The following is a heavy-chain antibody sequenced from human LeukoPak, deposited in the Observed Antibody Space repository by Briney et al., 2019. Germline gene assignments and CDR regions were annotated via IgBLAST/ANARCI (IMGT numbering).Heavy chain of an antibody. V-gene: IGHV4-38-2*02. Sequence: SETLSLTCAVSGYSISSGYYWGWIRQPPGKGLEWIGSIYHSGSTYYNPSLKSRVTISVDTSKNQFSLKLSSVTAADTAVYYCAREGCSGTSCYDHWFDPWGQGTLVTVSS. D-gene: IGHD2-2*01. CDR3: AREGCSGTSCYDHWFDP. CDR2: IYHSGST. J-gene: IGHJ5*02. CDR1: GYSISSGYY.